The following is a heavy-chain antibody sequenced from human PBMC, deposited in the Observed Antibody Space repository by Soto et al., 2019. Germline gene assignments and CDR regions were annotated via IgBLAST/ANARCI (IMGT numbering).Heavy chain of an antibody. V-gene: IGHV3-74*03. CDR1: GFTFSNYW. CDR2: VRGDGGVT. D-gene: IGHD6-25*01. J-gene: IGHJ4*02. CDR3: ARAFGYDSGAAY. Sequence: EVQLVESGGGLVQPGGSLRLSCAAAGFTFSNYWMHWVRQVPGKGLVWVSRVRGDGGVTKYADSVKGRFTISRDNAKNTLYLQMNSLSAEDTAVYYCARAFGYDSGAAYWGQGILVTVSS.